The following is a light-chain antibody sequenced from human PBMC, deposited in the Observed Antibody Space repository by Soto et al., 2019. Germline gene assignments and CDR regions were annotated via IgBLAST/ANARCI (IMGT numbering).Light chain of an antibody. V-gene: IGKV4-1*01. CDR2: WAS. J-gene: IGKJ4*01. CDR1: QSVLYSSNNKSY. Sequence: DIVMTQSPDSLAVSLGERATINCKSSQSVLYSSNNKSYLAWFQQKPGQPPKLLIYWASNRESGVPDRFSGRGSGTDSTLSISSLQAGDVAVYYCQQYYSTPLTFGGGTKVEIK. CDR3: QQYYSTPLT.